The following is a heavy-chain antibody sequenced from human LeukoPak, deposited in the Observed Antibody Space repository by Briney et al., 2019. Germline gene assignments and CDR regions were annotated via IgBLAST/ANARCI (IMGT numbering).Heavy chain of an antibody. Sequence: GRSLRLSCAASGFTFRSYTMHCVRQAPGKGLEWVAYISYDGYYKYYAESVTGSFIISRDNSKTNLYMQLNNMRADDRAVFYCACAGAVTDIYGHWGEGTLVIVSS. CDR3: ACAGAVTDIYGH. J-gene: IGHJ4*02. CDR1: GFTFRSYT. D-gene: IGHD1-14*01. V-gene: IGHV3-30-3*01. CDR2: ISYDGYYK.